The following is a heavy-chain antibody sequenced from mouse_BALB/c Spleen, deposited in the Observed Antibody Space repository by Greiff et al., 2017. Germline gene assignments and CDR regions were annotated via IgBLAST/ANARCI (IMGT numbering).Heavy chain of an antibody. CDR3: ASGYDYAFAY. V-gene: IGHV3-6*02. D-gene: IGHD2-4*01. CDR2: ISYDGSN. J-gene: IGHJ3*01. Sequence: DVQLQESGPGLVKPSQSLSLTCSVTGYSITSGYYWNWIRQFPGNKLEWMGYISYDGSNNYNPSLKNRISITRDTSKNQFFLKLNSVTTEDTATYYCASGYDYAFAYWGQGTLVTVSA. CDR1: GYSITSGYY.